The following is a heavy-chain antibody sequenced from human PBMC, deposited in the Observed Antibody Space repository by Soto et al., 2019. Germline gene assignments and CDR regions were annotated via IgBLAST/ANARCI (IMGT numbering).Heavy chain of an antibody. Sequence: SETLSLTCTVSGGSISSGGYYWSWIRQHPGKGLEWIGYIYYSGSTYYNPSLKSRVTISVDTSKNQFSLKLSSVTAADTAVYYCARSYCSSTSCFSTDYGMDVWGQGTTVTVSS. D-gene: IGHD2-2*01. CDR1: GGSISSGGYY. CDR3: ARSYCSSTSCFSTDYGMDV. CDR2: IYYSGST. V-gene: IGHV4-31*03. J-gene: IGHJ6*02.